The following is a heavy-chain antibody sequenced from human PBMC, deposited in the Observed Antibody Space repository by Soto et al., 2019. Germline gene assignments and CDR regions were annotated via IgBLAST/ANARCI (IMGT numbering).Heavy chain of an antibody. D-gene: IGHD3-10*01. V-gene: IGHV1-18*01. CDR2: ISAYNGNT. J-gene: IGHJ5*02. CDR3: ARDPEITMVRGVIISSFDP. CDR1: GYTFTSYG. Sequence: ASVKVSCKASGYTFTSYGISWVRQAPGQGLEWMGWISAYNGNTNYAQKLQGRVTMTTDTSTSTAYMELRSLRSEDTAVYYCARDPEITMVRGVIISSFDPWGQGTLVTVSS.